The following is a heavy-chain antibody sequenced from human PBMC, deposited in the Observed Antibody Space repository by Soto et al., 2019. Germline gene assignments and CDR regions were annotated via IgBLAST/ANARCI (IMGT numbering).Heavy chain of an antibody. CDR1: GYTFTGYY. J-gene: IGHJ4*02. CDR2: INPNSGGT. V-gene: IGHV1-2*02. CDR3: ARDHYGSGSYLGPLFDY. D-gene: IGHD3-10*01. Sequence: ASVKVSCKASGYTFTGYYMHWVRQAPGQGLEWMGWINPNSGGTNYAQKLQGRVTMTTDTSTSTAYMELRSLRSDDTAVYYCARDHYGSGSYLGPLFDYWGQGTLVTVSS.